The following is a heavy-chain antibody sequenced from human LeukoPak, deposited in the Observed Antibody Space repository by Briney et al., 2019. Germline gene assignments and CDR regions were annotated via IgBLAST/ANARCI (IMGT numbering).Heavy chain of an antibody. CDR3: AKDGDSSGYPQYYFDY. Sequence: GGSLRLSCAASGFTFDDYAMHWVRQAPGKGLEWVSGISWNSGSIGYADSVKGRFTISRDNAKNSLYLQMSSLRAEDMALYYCAKDGDSSGYPQYYFDYWGQGTLVTVSS. D-gene: IGHD3-22*01. CDR1: GFTFDDYA. J-gene: IGHJ4*02. V-gene: IGHV3-9*03. CDR2: ISWNSGSI.